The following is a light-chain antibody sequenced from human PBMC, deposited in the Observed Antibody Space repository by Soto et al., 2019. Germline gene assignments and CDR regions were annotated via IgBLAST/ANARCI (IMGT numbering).Light chain of an antibody. J-gene: IGLJ2*01. CDR2: LNSDGSH. CDR1: RGYSSYA. V-gene: IGLV4-69*01. Sequence: QLVLTQLPSASASLGASVKLTCTLSRGYSSYAVAWRQQQPEKGPRYLMKLNSDGSHSKGDGIPDRFSGSSSGAERYLTISSLQSEDEADYYCQTWGTGIRVFGGGTKLTVL. CDR3: QTWGTGIRV.